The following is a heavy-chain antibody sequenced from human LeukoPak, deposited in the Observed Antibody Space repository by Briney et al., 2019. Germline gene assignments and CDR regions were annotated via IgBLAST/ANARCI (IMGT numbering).Heavy chain of an antibody. CDR1: GFTVSSNY. CDR3: ARTWTESYSSGWWSFDY. Sequence: GGSLRLSCAASGFTVSSNYISWVRQAPGKGLEWVSVIYSGGSTYYADSVKGRFTISRDNSKNTLYLQMNSLRAEDTAVYYCARTWTESYSSGWWSFDYWGQGTLVTVSS. J-gene: IGHJ4*02. D-gene: IGHD6-19*01. CDR2: IYSGGST. V-gene: IGHV3-66*01.